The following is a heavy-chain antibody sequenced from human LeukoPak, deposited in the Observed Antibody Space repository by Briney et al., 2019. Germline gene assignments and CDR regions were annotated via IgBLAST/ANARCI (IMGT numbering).Heavy chain of an antibody. CDR1: GFTFSSYE. CDR2: ISSSGSTI. J-gene: IGHJ3*02. D-gene: IGHD2-21*02. Sequence: GGSLRLSCAASGFTFSSYEMNGVRQAPGKGLEWVSYISSSGSTIYYADSVKGRFTISRDNAKNSLYLQMNSLRAEDMAVYYCARYCGGDCYYAFDIWGQGTMVTVSS. CDR3: ARYCGGDCYYAFDI. V-gene: IGHV3-48*03.